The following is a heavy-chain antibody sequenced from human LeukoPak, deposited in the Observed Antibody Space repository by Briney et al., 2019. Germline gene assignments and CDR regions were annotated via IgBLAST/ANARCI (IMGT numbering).Heavy chain of an antibody. V-gene: IGHV4-61*02. CDR3: ARSSSSSWYDYYYYMDV. J-gene: IGHJ6*03. D-gene: IGHD6-13*01. CDR1: GGSISSGSYY. CDR2: IYTSGST. Sequence: SETLSLTCTVSGGSISSGSYYWSWIRQPAGKGLEWIGRIYTSGSTNYNPSLKSRVTMSVDTSKNQFSLKLSSVTAADTAVYYCARSSSSSWYDYYYYMDVWGKGTTVTVSS.